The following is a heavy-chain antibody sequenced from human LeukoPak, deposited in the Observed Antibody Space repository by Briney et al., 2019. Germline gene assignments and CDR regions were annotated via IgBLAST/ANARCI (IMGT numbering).Heavy chain of an antibody. D-gene: IGHD6-13*01. CDR3: ARRIAAAGTIGYNWFDP. V-gene: IGHV4-34*01. J-gene: IGHJ5*02. CDR1: GGSFSGYY. Sequence: SETLSLTCAVYGGSFSGYYWSWIRQPPGKGLEWIGEINHSGSTNYNPSLKSRVTISVDTSKNQFSLKLSSVTAADTAVYYCARRIAAAGTIGYNWFDPWGQGTLVTVSS. CDR2: INHSGST.